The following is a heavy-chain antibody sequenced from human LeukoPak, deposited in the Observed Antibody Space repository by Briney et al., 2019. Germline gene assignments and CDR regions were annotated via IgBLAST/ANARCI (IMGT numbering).Heavy chain of an antibody. CDR1: GFTFSSYE. CDR2: ISSSGSTM. CDR3: ASSSWYALDY. V-gene: IGHV3-48*03. J-gene: IGHJ4*02. Sequence: PGGSLRLSCAASGFTFSSYEMNWVRQAPGKGLEWISYISSSGSTMYYAHSVKGRFTISRDNAKNSLYLQMNSLRAEDTAIYYCASSSWYALDYWGQGTLVTVSS. D-gene: IGHD6-13*01.